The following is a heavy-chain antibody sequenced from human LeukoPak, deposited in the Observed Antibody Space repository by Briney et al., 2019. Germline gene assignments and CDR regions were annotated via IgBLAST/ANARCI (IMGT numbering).Heavy chain of an antibody. CDR3: ARSLSLGGFDY. CDR1: GGTFSSYA. Sequence: ASVTVSCTASGGTFSSYAISWVRQAPGQGLEWMGGIIPIFGTANYAQKFQGRVTITTDESTSTAYMELSSLRSEDTAVYYCARSLSLGGFDYWGQGTLVTVSS. CDR2: IIPIFGTA. J-gene: IGHJ4*02. D-gene: IGHD3-10*01. V-gene: IGHV1-69*05.